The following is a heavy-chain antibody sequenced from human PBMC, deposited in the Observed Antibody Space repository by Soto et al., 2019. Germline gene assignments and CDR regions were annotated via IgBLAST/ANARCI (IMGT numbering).Heavy chain of an antibody. CDR3: AKAIRAYSYGWEAFGI. CDR1: GFTFSSYA. CDR2: ISGSGGST. V-gene: IGHV3-23*01. D-gene: IGHD5-18*01. J-gene: IGHJ3*02. Sequence: EVQVLESGGGLVQPGGSLRLSCAASGFTFSSYAMSWVRQAPGKGLEWVSAISGSGGSTYYADSVKGRFTISRDNSKNTLYLQVNSLTAEDTAVYFCAKAIRAYSYGWEAFGIWGQGTMVTVSS.